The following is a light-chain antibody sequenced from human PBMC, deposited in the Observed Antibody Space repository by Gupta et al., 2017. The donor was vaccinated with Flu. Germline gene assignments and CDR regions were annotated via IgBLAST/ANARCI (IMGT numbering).Light chain of an antibody. CDR2: DVS. Sequence: QSALTQPASVSGSPGQSITISCTGTSSDVGASNSVSWYQHHPGKAPKLMIYDVSNRPSGVSERFSGSKSGNTASLTISGLQAEDEADYYCSSYTTRSTVVFGGGTKLTVL. J-gene: IGLJ2*01. V-gene: IGLV2-14*03. CDR3: SSYTTRSTVV. CDR1: SSDVGASNS.